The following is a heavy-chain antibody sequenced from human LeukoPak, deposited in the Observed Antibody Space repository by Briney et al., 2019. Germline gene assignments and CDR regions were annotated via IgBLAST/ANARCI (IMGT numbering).Heavy chain of an antibody. J-gene: IGHJ4*02. CDR1: GYTFTSYD. Sequence: ASVKASCKASGYTFTSYDINWVRQATGQGLEWMGWMNPNSGNTGYAQKFQGRVTMTRNTSISTAYMELSSLRSEDTAVYYCARGYCGGDCYEFDYWGQGTLVTVSS. CDR2: MNPNSGNT. CDR3: ARGYCGGDCYEFDY. D-gene: IGHD2-21*02. V-gene: IGHV1-8*01.